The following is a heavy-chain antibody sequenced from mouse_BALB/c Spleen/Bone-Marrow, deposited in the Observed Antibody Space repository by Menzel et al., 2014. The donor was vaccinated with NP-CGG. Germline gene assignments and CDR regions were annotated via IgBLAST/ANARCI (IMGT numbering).Heavy chain of an antibody. CDR2: ISSGSSTI. J-gene: IGHJ4*01. CDR1: GFTFSSFG. CDR3: ARSGIGYYYGSNSYAMDY. Sequence: EVHLVESGGGLVQPGGARKLSCAASGFTFSSFGMHWVRQAPEKGLEWVAYISSGSSTIYYSDTVKGRFTISRDNPKNNLFLQMTRLRSEDTAMYYCARSGIGYYYGSNSYAMDYWGQGTSVTVSS. D-gene: IGHD1-1*01. V-gene: IGHV5-17*02.